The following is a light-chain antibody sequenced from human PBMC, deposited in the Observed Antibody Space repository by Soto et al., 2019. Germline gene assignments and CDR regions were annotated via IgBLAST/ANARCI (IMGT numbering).Light chain of an antibody. CDR1: QTISSW. Sequence: DIQMTQSPSTLSGSVGDRVTITCRASQTISSWLAWYQQKPGKAPKLLIYDASSLESGVPSRFSGSGSGTEFTLTISSLQSEDFAVYYCQQYNNWPPVTFGPGTKVDIK. V-gene: IGKV1-5*01. CDR3: QQYNNWPPVT. J-gene: IGKJ3*01. CDR2: DAS.